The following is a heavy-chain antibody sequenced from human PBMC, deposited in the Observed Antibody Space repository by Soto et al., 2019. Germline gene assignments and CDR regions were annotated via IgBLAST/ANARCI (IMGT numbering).Heavy chain of an antibody. J-gene: IGHJ6*02. CDR2: IIPIFGTA. CDR3: ARDPRPGYSYGYGYYYYGMDV. D-gene: IGHD5-18*01. Sequence: ASVKVSCKASGGTFSSYAISWVRQAPGQGLEWMGGIIPIFGTANYAQKFQGRVTITADESTSTAYMELSSLRSEDTAVYYCARDPRPGYSYGYGYYYYGMDVWGQGTTVTVSS. CDR1: GGTFSSYA. V-gene: IGHV1-69*13.